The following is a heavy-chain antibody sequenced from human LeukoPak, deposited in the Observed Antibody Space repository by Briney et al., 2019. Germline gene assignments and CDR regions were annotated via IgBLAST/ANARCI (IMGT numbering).Heavy chain of an antibody. J-gene: IGHJ4*02. D-gene: IGHD2-15*01. Sequence: GGSLRLPCAASGFTFSSYAMSWVRQAPGKGLEWVSAISGSGESTYDKDSVKGRFSISRDNSKNTLYLQMNSLRAEDTAVYHCARQLGYCSGGNCYFDLWGQGALVTVSS. CDR1: GFTFSSYA. CDR3: ARQLGYCSGGNCYFDL. CDR2: ISGSGEST. V-gene: IGHV3-23*01.